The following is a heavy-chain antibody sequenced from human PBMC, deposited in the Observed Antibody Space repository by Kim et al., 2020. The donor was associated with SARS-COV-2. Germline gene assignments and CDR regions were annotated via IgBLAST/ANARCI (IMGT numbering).Heavy chain of an antibody. J-gene: IGHJ6*02. CDR2: IYYRGIT. CDR1: GGSMTSHY. V-gene: IGHV4-59*11. D-gene: IGHD3-3*01. Sequence: SETLSLTCTVSGGSMTSHYWAWIRQSPGNGPEWIGYIYYRGITNSNPSLKSRVTISVDTSKNQFSLKMYSVTAADTAVYYCARVITIFGEGYFEFNGMDVWGQGTTVTVSS. CDR3: ARVITIFGEGYFEFNGMDV.